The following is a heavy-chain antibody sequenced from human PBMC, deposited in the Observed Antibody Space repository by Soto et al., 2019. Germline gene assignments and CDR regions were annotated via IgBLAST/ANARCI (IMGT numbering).Heavy chain of an antibody. CDR3: ARGLLPWFFDL. V-gene: IGHV4-34*01. Sequence: QVQLQQWGAGLWKPSETLSLTCAVYGGSFSDYYWTWIRQPPGKGLEWIGEIYHTGSTSYNPSLKSRGTITVDTSKTQFSLKLSSVTAADTAVYYCARGLLPWFFDLWGPGTLVTVSS. CDR2: IYHTGST. J-gene: IGHJ2*01. CDR1: GGSFSDYY.